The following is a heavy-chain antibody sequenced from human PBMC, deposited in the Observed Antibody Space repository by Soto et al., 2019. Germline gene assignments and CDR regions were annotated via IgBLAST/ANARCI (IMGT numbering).Heavy chain of an antibody. V-gene: IGHV3-21*01. CDR1: GFTFSSYS. CDR3: ARDQKAVAGNYYYGMDA. CDR2: ISSSSSYI. D-gene: IGHD6-19*01. Sequence: GGSLRLSCAASGFTFSSYSMNWVRQAPGKGLEWVSSISSSSSYIYYADSVKGRFTISRDNAKNSLYLQMNSLRAEDTAVYYCARDQKAVAGNYYYGMDAWGQGTTVTVSS. J-gene: IGHJ6*02.